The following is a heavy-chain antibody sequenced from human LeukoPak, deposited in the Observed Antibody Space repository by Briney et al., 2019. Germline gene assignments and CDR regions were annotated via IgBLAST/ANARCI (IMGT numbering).Heavy chain of an antibody. Sequence: GASVNVSCKASGGTFSSYAISWVRQAPGQGLEWMGRIIPILGIANYAQKFQGRVTITADKSTSTAYMELSSLRSEDTAVYYCARDAYVDIVATTQMYYFDYWGQGTLVTVSS. CDR3: ARDAYVDIVATTQMYYFDY. D-gene: IGHD5-12*01. CDR2: IIPILGIA. CDR1: GGTFSSYA. V-gene: IGHV1-69*04. J-gene: IGHJ4*02.